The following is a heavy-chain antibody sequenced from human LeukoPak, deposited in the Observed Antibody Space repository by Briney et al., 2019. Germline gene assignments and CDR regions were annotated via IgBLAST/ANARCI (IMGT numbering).Heavy chain of an antibody. D-gene: IGHD3-3*01. CDR2: IDPSDSYT. V-gene: IGHV5-10-1*01. Sequence: GESLRISCKGSGYSFTSYWISWVRQMPGKGLEWMGRIDPSDSYTNYSPSFQGHVTISADKSISTAYLQWSSLKASDTAMYYCARRPMDFWSGYDGRPGGMDVWGQGTTVTVSS. CDR3: ARRPMDFWSGYDGRPGGMDV. J-gene: IGHJ6*02. CDR1: GYSFTSYW.